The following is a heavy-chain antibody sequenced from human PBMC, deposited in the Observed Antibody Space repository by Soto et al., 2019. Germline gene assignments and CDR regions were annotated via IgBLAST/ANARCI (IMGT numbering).Heavy chain of an antibody. V-gene: IGHV1-3*01. CDR3: ARNILGGTTDY. D-gene: IGHD1-7*01. CDR2: INAGKGDT. Sequence: ASVKVSCKASGYSFTSYAIHWVRQAPGQGLEWMGWINAGKGDTKYPQRFQGRVTITRDTSASTAYMELSSLRSEDTAVYYCARNILGGTTDYWGQGNLVTVSS. J-gene: IGHJ4*02. CDR1: GYSFTSYA.